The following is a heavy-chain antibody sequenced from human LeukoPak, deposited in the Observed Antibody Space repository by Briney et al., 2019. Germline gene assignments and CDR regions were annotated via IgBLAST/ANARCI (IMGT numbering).Heavy chain of an antibody. CDR1: GYTFTSYG. V-gene: IGHV1-18*01. CDR3: ARGYRLTGTTPSNWFDP. Sequence: GASVKVSCKASGYTFTSYGISWVRQAPGQGLEWMGGISAYNGNTNYAQKLQCRVTMTTDTSTSTAYMELRSLRSDDTSVYYCARGYRLTGTTPSNWFDPWGQGTLVTVSS. D-gene: IGHD1-7*01. CDR2: ISAYNGNT. J-gene: IGHJ5*02.